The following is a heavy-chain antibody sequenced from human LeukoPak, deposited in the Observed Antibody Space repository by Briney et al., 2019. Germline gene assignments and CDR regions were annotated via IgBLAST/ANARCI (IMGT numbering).Heavy chain of an antibody. CDR1: GFSVSKTY. V-gene: IGHV3-53*01. J-gene: IGHJ3*02. CDR3: AKEGVYDNSGYNDALDI. D-gene: IGHD3-22*01. Sequence: GVSLRLSCAASGFSVSKTYMNWVRQAPGKGPEWVSVIRSGGDTQYADSVKGRFTVSRDDFKNTLYLQMNSLRAEDTAVYYCAKEGVYDNSGYNDALDIWGQGTQVTVSS. CDR2: IRSGGDT.